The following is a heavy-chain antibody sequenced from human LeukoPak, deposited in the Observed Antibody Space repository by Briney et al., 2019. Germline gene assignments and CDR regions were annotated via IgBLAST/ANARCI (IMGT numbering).Heavy chain of an antibody. CDR3: AGGVWLLNDAFDV. V-gene: IGHV4-34*01. D-gene: IGHD3-22*01. J-gene: IGHJ3*01. Sequence: SETLSLTCIVYGGSFSGYYWSWIRQPPGKGLEWIGEINHSGSTNYNPSLKSRVTISADTSQNQFSLKLSSVTAADTAVYYCAGGVWLLNDAFDVWGQGTMVTVSS. CDR2: INHSGST. CDR1: GGSFSGYY.